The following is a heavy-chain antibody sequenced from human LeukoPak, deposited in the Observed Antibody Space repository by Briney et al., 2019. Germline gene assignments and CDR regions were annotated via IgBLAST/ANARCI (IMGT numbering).Heavy chain of an antibody. CDR2: INPSVGSA. V-gene: IGHV1-46*01. CDR1: GYTFSNYY. D-gene: IGHD3-10*01. CDR3: ARDYHGSGSLTTFDY. Sequence: ASVKVSCKASGYTFSNYYVHWVRQAPGQGFEWMGIINPSVGSASSAQKFQGRVTMTGDTSTSTVYMELSSLRSDDTAVYYCARDYHGSGSLTTFDYWGQGTLVTVSS. J-gene: IGHJ4*02.